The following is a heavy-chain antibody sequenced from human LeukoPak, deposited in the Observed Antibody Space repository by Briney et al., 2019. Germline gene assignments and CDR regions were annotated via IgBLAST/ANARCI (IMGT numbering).Heavy chain of an antibody. V-gene: IGHV3-13*01. J-gene: IGHJ2*01. CDR2: FGSAGDT. CDR3: VRGALPGDNWYFDL. Sequence: GGSLRLSCETSGFPFSAYDMHWVRQAPGKGLEWVSAFGSAGDTYYPGAVRGRFTISRDYAKNSLYLQMNSLRTGDTAVYFCVRGALPGDNWYFDLWGRGTLDTVAS. CDR1: GFPFSAYD.